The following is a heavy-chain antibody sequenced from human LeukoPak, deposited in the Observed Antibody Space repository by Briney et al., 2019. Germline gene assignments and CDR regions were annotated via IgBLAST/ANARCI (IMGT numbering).Heavy chain of an antibody. J-gene: IGHJ4*02. Sequence: GASLQISCKGSGYSFTTYWIAWVRQMPGKGLEWMWIMYPGASDTRYSPSFQGQVTISADNSINTAYLQWDTLQASDTAMYHCARLACSSASCYEGLTYYFDSWGQGTLVTVSS. D-gene: IGHD2-2*01. V-gene: IGHV5-51*01. CDR1: GYSFTTYW. CDR3: ARLACSSASCYEGLTYYFDS. CDR2: MYPGASDT.